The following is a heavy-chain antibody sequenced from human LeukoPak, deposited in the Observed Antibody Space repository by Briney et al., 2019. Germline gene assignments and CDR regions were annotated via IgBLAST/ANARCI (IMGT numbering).Heavy chain of an antibody. CDR3: ARQYCSGGSCYGAFNI. CDR1: GYSFTSYW. CDR2: IYPGDSDT. J-gene: IGHJ3*02. V-gene: IGHV5-51*01. D-gene: IGHD2-15*01. Sequence: GESLKLSCKGSGYSFTSYWIGWVRQMPGKGLEWMGIIYPGDSDTRYSPSFQGQVTISADKSISTAYLQWSSLKASDTAMYYCARQYCSGGSCYGAFNIWGQGTMVTVSS.